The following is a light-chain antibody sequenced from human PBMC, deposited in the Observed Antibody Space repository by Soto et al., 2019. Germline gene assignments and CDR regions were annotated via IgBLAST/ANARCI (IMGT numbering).Light chain of an antibody. V-gene: IGKV3-20*01. Sequence: IVLAQSPGTLSLSPVERATLSCRASQSVSSSHLAWYQQKPGQAPRLLIYGASSRATGIPDRFSGSGSGTDFTLTISRLEPEDFAVYYCQQYGSSSTFGQGTRLEIK. CDR2: GAS. CDR3: QQYGSSST. CDR1: QSVSSSH. J-gene: IGKJ5*01.